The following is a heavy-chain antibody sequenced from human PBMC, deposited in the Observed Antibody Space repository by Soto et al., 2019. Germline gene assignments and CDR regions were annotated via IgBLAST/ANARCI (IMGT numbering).Heavy chain of an antibody. J-gene: IGHJ4*02. CDR2: IYYSGST. V-gene: IGHV4-39*01. Sequence: PSVTSSHTITVLDATIVNMGYYWGWIRQPTGKGLEWIGSIYYSGSTYYNPSLKSRVTISVDTSKNQFSLKLSSVTAADTAVYYCASSEFHWGQGTLVTVS. CDR3: ASSEFH. CDR1: DATIVNMGYY. D-gene: IGHD3-10*01.